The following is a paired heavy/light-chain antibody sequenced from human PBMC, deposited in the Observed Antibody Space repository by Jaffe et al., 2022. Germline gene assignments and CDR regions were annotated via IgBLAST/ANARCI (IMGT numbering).Light chain of an antibody. CDR3: QQYYSTPPST. CDR1: QSVLYSSNNKNY. V-gene: IGKV4-1*01. Sequence: DIVMTQSPDSLAVSLGERATINCKSSQSVLYSSNNKNYLAWYQQKPGQPPKLLIYWASTRESGVPDRFSGSGSGTDFTLTISSLQAEDVAVYYCQQYYSTPPSTFGQGTKVEIK. J-gene: IGKJ1*01. CDR2: WAS.
Heavy chain of an antibody. Sequence: EVQLVQSGAEVKKPGESLKISCKGSGYSFTSYWIGWVRQMPGKGLEWMGIIYPGDSDTRYSPSFQGQVTISADKSISTAYLQWSSLKASDTAMYYCARLEFPSWDYGDYKSQKGYFDYWGQGTLVTVSS. V-gene: IGHV5-51*03. CDR1: GYSFTSYW. CDR3: ARLEFPSWDYGDYKSQKGYFDY. CDR2: IYPGDSDT. D-gene: IGHD4-17*01. J-gene: IGHJ4*02.